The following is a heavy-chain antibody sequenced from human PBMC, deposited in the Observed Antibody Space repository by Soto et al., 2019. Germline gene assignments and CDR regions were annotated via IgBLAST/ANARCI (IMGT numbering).Heavy chain of an antibody. Sequence: SETLSLTCTVSGGSISSYYWSWIRQPPGKGLEWIGYIYYSGSTNYNPSLKSRVTISVDTSKNQFSLKLSSVTAADTAVYYCARHALFFGIPAFIDYWGQGTLVTVSS. D-gene: IGHD3-10*01. V-gene: IGHV4-59*08. CDR1: GGSISSYY. J-gene: IGHJ4*02. CDR2: IYYSGST. CDR3: ARHALFFGIPAFIDY.